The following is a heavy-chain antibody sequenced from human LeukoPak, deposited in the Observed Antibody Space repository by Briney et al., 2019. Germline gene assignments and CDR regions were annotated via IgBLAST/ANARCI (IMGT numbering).Heavy chain of an antibody. D-gene: IGHD5-24*01. CDR1: GSTFSSYW. CDR2: INSDGSTT. Sequence: PGGSLRLSCAASGSTFSSYWMHWVRQAPGKGLVWVSRINSDGSTTNYADSVKGRFTISRDNSTNTLYLQMNTLRAENTAVYYCAPDDLADGYKGYWGQGTLVTVSS. J-gene: IGHJ4*02. V-gene: IGHV3-74*01. CDR3: APDDLADGYKGY.